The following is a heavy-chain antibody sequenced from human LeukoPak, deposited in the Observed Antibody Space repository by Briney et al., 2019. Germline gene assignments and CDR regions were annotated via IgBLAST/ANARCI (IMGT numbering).Heavy chain of an antibody. CDR3: ARDMRGRYDAFDI. V-gene: IGHV3-11*01. J-gene: IGHJ3*02. CDR2: ISGDATII. Sequence: PGGSLRLSCAASGLTFSDYYMSWIRQAPGKGLEWISYISGDATIIYYTDSVQGRFTISRDNPKNSLYLQMNGLRVEDTAVYYCARDMRGRYDAFDIWGQGTMVTVSS. CDR1: GLTFSDYY. D-gene: IGHD3-16*01.